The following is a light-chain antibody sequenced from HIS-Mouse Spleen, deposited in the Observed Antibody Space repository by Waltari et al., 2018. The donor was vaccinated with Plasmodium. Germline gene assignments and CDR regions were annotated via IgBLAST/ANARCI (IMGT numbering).Light chain of an antibody. J-gene: IGKJ3*01. V-gene: IGKV3-15*01. CDR2: GAS. CDR3: QQYNNWSFT. Sequence: DIVMTQSPATLSVSPGERATLSCRASQSVSSNLAWYQQKPGQAPGLLIYGASTRATGIPARFSGSGSGTEFTLTISSLQSEDFAVYYCQQYNNWSFTFGPGTKVDIK. CDR1: QSVSSN.